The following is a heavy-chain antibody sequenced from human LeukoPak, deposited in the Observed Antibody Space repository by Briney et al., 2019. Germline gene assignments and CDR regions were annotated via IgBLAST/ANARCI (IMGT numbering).Heavy chain of an antibody. J-gene: IGHJ2*01. CDR3: ARSRPHFDL. CDR2: IYTSGST. Sequence: PSQTLSLTCTVSGGSISSGSYYWSWIRQPAGKGLEWIGRIYTSGSTNYNPSLKSRVTISVDPSKNQFSLKLTSVTAADTAVYYCARSRPHFDLWGRGTLVTVSS. CDR1: GGSISSGSYY. V-gene: IGHV4-61*02.